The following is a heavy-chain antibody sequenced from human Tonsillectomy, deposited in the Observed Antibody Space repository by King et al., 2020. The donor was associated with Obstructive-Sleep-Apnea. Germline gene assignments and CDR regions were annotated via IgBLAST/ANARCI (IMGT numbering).Heavy chain of an antibody. CDR2: IYPSDSYT. J-gene: IGHJ6*02. Sequence: QLVQSGAEVKKPGESLRISCQGSGYSFTSYWINWVRQMPGKGLEWMGRIYPSDSYTNYSPSFQGHLTISADKSIRTAYLQWSSLKASDTAMYYCARWLPTAGMDVWGQGTTVTVSS. CDR1: GYSFTSYW. CDR3: ARWLPTAGMDV. D-gene: IGHD1-26*01. V-gene: IGHV5-10-1*01.